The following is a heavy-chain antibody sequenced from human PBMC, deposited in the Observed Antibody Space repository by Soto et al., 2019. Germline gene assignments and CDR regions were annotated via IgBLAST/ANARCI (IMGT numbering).Heavy chain of an antibody. Sequence: QVQLVESGGGVVQPGRSLRLSCAASGFTFSSYGMHWVRQAPGKGLEWVAIIWYDGSNKYYADSVKGRFTISRDNSKNTLYLQMNSLRAEDTAVYYCARPSTTVTSEFDYWGQGTLVPVSS. CDR1: GFTFSSYG. V-gene: IGHV3-33*01. D-gene: IGHD4-17*01. CDR2: IWYDGSNK. CDR3: ARPSTTVTSEFDY. J-gene: IGHJ4*02.